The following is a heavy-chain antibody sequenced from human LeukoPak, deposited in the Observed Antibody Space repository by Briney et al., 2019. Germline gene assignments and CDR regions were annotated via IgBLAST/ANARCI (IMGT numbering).Heavy chain of an antibody. J-gene: IGHJ4*02. CDR3: AREVGGSGWYGFGY. Sequence: ASVKVSCKASGYTFTSYGISWVLQAPGQGLEWMGWISAYNGNTNYAQKLQGRVTMTTDTSTSTAYMELRSLRSDDTAVYYCAREVGGSGWYGFGYWGQGTLVTVSS. CDR2: ISAYNGNT. D-gene: IGHD6-19*01. V-gene: IGHV1-18*01. CDR1: GYTFTSYG.